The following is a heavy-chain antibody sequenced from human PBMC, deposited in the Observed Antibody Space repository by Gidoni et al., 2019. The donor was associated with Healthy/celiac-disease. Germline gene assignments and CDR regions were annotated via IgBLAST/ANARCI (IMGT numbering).Heavy chain of an antibody. V-gene: IGHV1-69*01. J-gene: IGHJ5*02. D-gene: IGHD3-22*01. CDR2: IIPIFGTA. CDR1: GGTFSSYA. CDR3: ARTRPYDSTVGVGGGNWFDP. Sequence: QVQLVQSGAEVKKPGSSVKVSCKASGGTFSSYALSWVRQAPGQGLEWMGGIIPIFGTANYAQKFQGRVTITADESTSTAYMELSSLRSEDTAVYYCARTRPYDSTVGVGGGNWFDPWGQGTLVTVSS.